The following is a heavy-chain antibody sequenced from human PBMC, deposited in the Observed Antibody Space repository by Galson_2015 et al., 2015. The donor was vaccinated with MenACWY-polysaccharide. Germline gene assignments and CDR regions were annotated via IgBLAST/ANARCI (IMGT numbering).Heavy chain of an antibody. Sequence: SLRLSCAASGFTFSNAWMSWVRQAPGKGLEWVGRIKSKTDGGTTDYAASVKGRFTISRDDSKNTLYLQMNSLKTEDTAVYYCTAETAVRYYDFWSGPSRWTYYFDYWGQGTLVTVSS. D-gene: IGHD3-3*01. J-gene: IGHJ4*02. CDR2: IKSKTDGGTT. V-gene: IGHV3-15*01. CDR1: GFTFSNAW. CDR3: TAETAVRYYDFWSGPSRWTYYFDY.